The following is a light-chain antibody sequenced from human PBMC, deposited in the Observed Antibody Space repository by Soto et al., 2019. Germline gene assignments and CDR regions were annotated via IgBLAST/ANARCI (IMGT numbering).Light chain of an antibody. J-gene: IGKJ4*01. Sequence: EVVMTQSPATLSVSPGDRATLSCRASQSVDTNVVWYQQKPGQPPRLLVHSASIRATGVPARFTGIGSGTDFTLTISGLQSDDFAIYYCQQGHSGLTFGGGTKVDI. V-gene: IGKV3-15*01. CDR3: QQGHSGLT. CDR1: QSVDTN. CDR2: SAS.